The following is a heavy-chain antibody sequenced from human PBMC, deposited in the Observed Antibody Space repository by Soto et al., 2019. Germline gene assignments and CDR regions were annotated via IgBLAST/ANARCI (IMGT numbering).Heavy chain of an antibody. Sequence: QVQLQQSGPGLVKPSQTLSLTCAISGDSVSGNSVTWNWIRQSPSRGLEWLGRTYYRSKWYSDYAVSVKXRXTXNAXTSKNQFSLQLNSVTPEDTAVYYCVRLIGNSWLDSWGQGTLVTVSS. CDR3: VRLIGNSWLDS. CDR2: TYYRSKWYS. J-gene: IGHJ5*01. D-gene: IGHD2-8*01. V-gene: IGHV6-1*01. CDR1: GDSVSGNSVT.